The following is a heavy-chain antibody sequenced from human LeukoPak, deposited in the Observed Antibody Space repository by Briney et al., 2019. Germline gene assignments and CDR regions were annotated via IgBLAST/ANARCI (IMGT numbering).Heavy chain of an antibody. CDR1: GYTFTSYG. CDR3: ARDQDYYDSSGYYYTSDY. Sequence: GASVKVSCKASGYTFTSYGISWVRQAPGQGLGWMGWISAYNGNTNYAQRLQGRVTMTTDTSTSTAYMELRSLRSDDTAVYYCARDQDYYDSSGYYYTSDYWGQGTLVTVSS. CDR2: ISAYNGNT. D-gene: IGHD3-22*01. J-gene: IGHJ4*02. V-gene: IGHV1-18*01.